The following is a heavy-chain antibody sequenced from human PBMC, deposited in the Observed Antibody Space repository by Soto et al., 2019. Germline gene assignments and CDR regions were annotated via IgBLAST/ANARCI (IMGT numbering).Heavy chain of an antibody. CDR2: IYWNDDK. Sequence: SGPTLVNPTQTLTLTCAFSRFSLSTSGVGVGWIRQPPGKALEWLALIYWNDDKRYSPSLKSRLTITKDTSKNQVVLTMTNMDPVDTAKYYCAHSGPTSIWTRGSWFDPWGQGTLVTVSS. CDR3: AHSGPTSIWTRGSWFDP. J-gene: IGHJ5*02. V-gene: IGHV2-5*01. D-gene: IGHD6-13*01. CDR1: RFSLSTSGVG.